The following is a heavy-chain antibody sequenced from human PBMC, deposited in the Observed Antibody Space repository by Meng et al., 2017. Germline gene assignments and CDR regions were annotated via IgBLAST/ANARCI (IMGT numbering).Heavy chain of an antibody. V-gene: IGHV1-2*06. D-gene: IGHD4-17*01. Sequence: GQLVQSGSWVKTPGALVKAACKASGSNFTGYYMHWVRQAPGQGLEWMGRINPNSGGTNYAQKFQGRVTMTRDTSISTAYMELSRLRSDDTAVYYCARDDYGDYFDYWGQGTLVTVSS. J-gene: IGHJ4*02. CDR1: GSNFTGYY. CDR3: ARDDYGDYFDY. CDR2: INPNSGGT.